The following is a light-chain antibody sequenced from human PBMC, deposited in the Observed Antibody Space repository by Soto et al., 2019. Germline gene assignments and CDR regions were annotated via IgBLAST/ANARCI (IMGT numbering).Light chain of an antibody. CDR2: GAA. J-gene: IGKJ1*01. CDR1: QSVNIH. CDR3: QQYNKWPRT. V-gene: IGKV3D-15*01. Sequence: EVVMAQSPATLSVSPGGRATLSCRASQSVNIHLAWYQQKPGQSPRLLMYGAAARATRIPAQFSGSGSGTEFTLNISRLQSEDFAVYYCQQYNKWPRTFGQGTKVDI.